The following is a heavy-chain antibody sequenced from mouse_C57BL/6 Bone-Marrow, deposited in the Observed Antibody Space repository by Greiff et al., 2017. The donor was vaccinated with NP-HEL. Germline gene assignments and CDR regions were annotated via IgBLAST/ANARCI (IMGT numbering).Heavy chain of an antibody. CDR3: ARHYYGSSYFDY. J-gene: IGHJ2*01. Sequence: VQLQQSGPELVKPGASVKISCKASGYTFTDYYMNWVKQSHGKSLEWIGDINPNNGGTSYNQKFKGKATLTVDKSSSTAYMELRSLTSEGSAVYYCARHYYGSSYFDYWGQGTTLTVSS. V-gene: IGHV1-26*01. D-gene: IGHD1-1*01. CDR1: GYTFTDYY. CDR2: INPNNGGT.